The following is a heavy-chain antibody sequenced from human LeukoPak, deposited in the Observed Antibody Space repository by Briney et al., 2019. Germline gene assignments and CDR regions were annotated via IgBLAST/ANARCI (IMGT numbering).Heavy chain of an antibody. Sequence: SETLSLTCAVYGGSFSGYYWSWIRQPPGKGLEWIGEINHSGSTNYNPSLKSRVTISVDTSKNQFSLKLSSVAAADTAVYYCARSRWFGSCFDYWGQGTLVTVSS. CDR1: GGSFSGYY. J-gene: IGHJ4*02. V-gene: IGHV4-34*01. D-gene: IGHD3-10*01. CDR3: ARSRWFGSCFDY. CDR2: INHSGST.